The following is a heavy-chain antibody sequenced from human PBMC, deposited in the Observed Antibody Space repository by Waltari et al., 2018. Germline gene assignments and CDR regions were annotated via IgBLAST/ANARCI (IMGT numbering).Heavy chain of an antibody. V-gene: IGHV4-38-2*01. D-gene: IGHD1-26*01. Sequence: QVQLQESGPGLVKSSETLSLTCAVSGYSISRGYYWGWIRQPPGKGLEWVGSFYHSGSTYYNPSLKSRVTISIDTFKNQLSLKLSTVTAADTAVYYCARIYPDRNIGGYFDYWGQGTLVTVSS. J-gene: IGHJ4*02. CDR2: FYHSGST. CDR3: ARIYPDRNIGGYFDY. CDR1: GYSISRGYY.